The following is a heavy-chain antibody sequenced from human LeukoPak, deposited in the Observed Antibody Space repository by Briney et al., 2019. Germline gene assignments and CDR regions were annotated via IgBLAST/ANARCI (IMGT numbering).Heavy chain of an antibody. J-gene: IGHJ6*03. CDR1: GGSFSGYY. D-gene: IGHD3-10*01. V-gene: IGHV4-34*01. CDR3: ARAPITMVRGTDYYYYYMDV. CDR2: INHSGST. Sequence: SETLSLTCAVYGGSFSGYYWSWIRQPPGKGLEWIGEINHSGSTNYNPSLKSRVTISVDTSKTQFSLKLSSVTAADTAVYYCARAPITMVRGTDYYYYYMDVWGKGTTVTISS.